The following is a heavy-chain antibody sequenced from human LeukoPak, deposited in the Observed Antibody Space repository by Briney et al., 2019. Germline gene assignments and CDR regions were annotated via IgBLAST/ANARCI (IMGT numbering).Heavy chain of an antibody. Sequence: GGSLRLSCAASGFTFSSYAMHWVRQAPGKGLEWVAVISYDGSNKYYADSVKGRFTISRDNSKNTLYLQMNSLRAEDTAVYYCAKVGAYDSSGFAPTLDYWGQGTLVTVSS. D-gene: IGHD3-22*01. CDR2: ISYDGSNK. J-gene: IGHJ4*02. CDR3: AKVGAYDSSGFAPTLDY. CDR1: GFTFSSYA. V-gene: IGHV3-30*04.